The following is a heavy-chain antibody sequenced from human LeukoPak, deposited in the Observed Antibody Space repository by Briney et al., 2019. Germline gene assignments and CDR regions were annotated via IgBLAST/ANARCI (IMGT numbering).Heavy chain of an antibody. CDR2: IYYSGST. J-gene: IGHJ4*02. D-gene: IGHD6-19*01. Sequence: SETLSLTCTVSGGSISSYYWSWIRQPPGKGLEWIGYIYYSGSTNYNPSLKSRVTISVDTSKNQFSLKLSSVTAADTAVYYCARGVAVAGKIDCWGQGTLVTVSS. CDR3: ARGVAVAGKIDC. V-gene: IGHV4-59*01. CDR1: GGSISSYY.